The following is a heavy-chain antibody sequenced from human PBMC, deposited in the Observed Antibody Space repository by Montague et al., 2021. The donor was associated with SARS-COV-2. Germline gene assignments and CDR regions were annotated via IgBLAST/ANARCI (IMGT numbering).Heavy chain of an antibody. Sequence: SETLSLTCTVSGGSISSNYWSWIRQPPGKGLEWIGYIYKSWSTNYNPSLKSRVTISVDTSKNQFSLKLSSVTAADTAVYYCARYYQDFWCGYCCNYYCDYWGQGTLVTVSS. CDR1: GGSISSNY. V-gene: IGHV4-59*01. CDR2: IYKSWST. D-gene: IGHD3-3*01. CDR3: ARYYQDFWCGYCCNYYCDY. J-gene: IGHJ4*02.